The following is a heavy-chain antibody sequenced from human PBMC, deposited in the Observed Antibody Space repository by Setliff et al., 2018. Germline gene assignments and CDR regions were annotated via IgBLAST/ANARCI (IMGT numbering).Heavy chain of an antibody. CDR3: AREDGTYYNFWSGYSTTPYYGMDV. Sequence: SVKVSCKASGYSFTNYYIHWVRQAPGQGLEWVGGIIPIFGTANYAQKFQGRVTITADESTSTAYMELSSLRSEDTAVYYCAREDGTYYNFWSGYSTTPYYGMDVWGQGTTVTVSS. CDR1: GYSFTNYY. D-gene: IGHD3-3*01. J-gene: IGHJ6*02. CDR2: IIPIFGTA. V-gene: IGHV1-69*13.